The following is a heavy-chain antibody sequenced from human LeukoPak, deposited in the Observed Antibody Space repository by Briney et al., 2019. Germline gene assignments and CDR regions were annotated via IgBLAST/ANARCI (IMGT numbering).Heavy chain of an antibody. CDR1: GGSISSYY. Sequence: SETLSLTCTVSGGSISSYYWSWIRQPPGKGLEWIGYIYYSGSTNYNPSLKSRVTISVDTSKNQFSLKLSSVTAADTAVYYCARGASYYDFWSGRYSPFDYWGQGTLVTVSS. CDR2: IYYSGST. CDR3: ARGASYYDFWSGRYSPFDY. V-gene: IGHV4-59*12. J-gene: IGHJ4*02. D-gene: IGHD3-3*01.